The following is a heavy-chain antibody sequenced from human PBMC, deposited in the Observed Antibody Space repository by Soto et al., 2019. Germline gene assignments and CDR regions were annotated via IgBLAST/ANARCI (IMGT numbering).Heavy chain of an antibody. D-gene: IGHD3-10*01. V-gene: IGHV1-2*02. CDR1: GYTFTYFY. J-gene: IGHJ4*02. Sequence: ASVKVSCKTSGYTFTYFYIHWVRLAPGQGLEWMGWINPKNGGTSHAQKFQGRVTMTRDTSISTVYMELNSLTSDDRGIYYCARRDNSGSLAFCGQGTLVTVSS. CDR3: ARRDNSGSLAF. CDR2: INPKNGGT.